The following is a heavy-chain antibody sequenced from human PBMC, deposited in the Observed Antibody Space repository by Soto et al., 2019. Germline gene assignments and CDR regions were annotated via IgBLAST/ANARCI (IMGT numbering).Heavy chain of an antibody. CDR2: ISSSSSYT. D-gene: IGHD5-12*01. V-gene: IGHV3-21*01. CDR3: ARGHRAYDSPDY. CDR1: GFIFSSHS. Sequence: EVQLVESGGGLVKPGGSLRLSCAASGFIFSSHSMNWVRQAPGKGLEWVSSISSSSSYTYYADSVKGRFTISRDNAKNSLYLQMNSLRAEDTAVYYCARGHRAYDSPDYWGQGPLVTVSS. J-gene: IGHJ4*02.